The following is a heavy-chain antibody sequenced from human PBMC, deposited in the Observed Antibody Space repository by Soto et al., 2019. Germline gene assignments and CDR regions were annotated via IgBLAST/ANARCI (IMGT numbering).Heavy chain of an antibody. CDR3: ARKEGYDSSGYYYDYYYGVDV. CDR2: IIPIFGTA. V-gene: IGHV1-69*01. J-gene: IGHJ6*02. Sequence: QVQLVQSGAEVKKPGSSVKVSCKASGGTFSSYAISWVRQAPGQGLKWMGGIIPIFGTANYAQKFQGRVTITADESTSTAYMELSSLRSEDTAVYYCARKEGYDSSGYYYDYYYGVDVWGQGTTVTVSS. CDR1: GGTFSSYA. D-gene: IGHD3-22*01.